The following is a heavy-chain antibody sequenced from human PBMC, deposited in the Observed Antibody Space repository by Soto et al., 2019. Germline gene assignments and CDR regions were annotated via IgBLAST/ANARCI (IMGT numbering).Heavy chain of an antibody. D-gene: IGHD6-13*01. V-gene: IGHV1-18*04. CDR2: ISAYNGNT. Sequence: QVQLVQSGAEVKKPGASVKVSCKASGYTFTSYGIIWVRQAPGQGLEWMGWISAYNGNTNYAQKLQGRGTMTTDTSTSTAYMELRSRRSDDTAVYYCARGELEGGSSWYSLYYYGMDVWGQGTTVTVSS. CDR3: ARGELEGGSSWYSLYYYGMDV. CDR1: GYTFTSYG. J-gene: IGHJ6*02.